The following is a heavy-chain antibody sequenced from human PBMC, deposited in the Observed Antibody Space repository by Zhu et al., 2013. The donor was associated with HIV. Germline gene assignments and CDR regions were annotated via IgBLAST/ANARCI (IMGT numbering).Heavy chain of an antibody. CDR2: FEPEDGKP. CDR1: GDTGNGLF. D-gene: IGHD3-3*01. CDR3: ATADFDSWYGYYDF. V-gene: IGHV1-24*01. Sequence: AQLEQSGAEVKNLGASVKVSCKVSGDTGNGLFIHWVRQAPGKGPEWMGGFEPEDGKPIYPKKFQGRVSMTEDRSTDTVYMELSSLTSEDTAMYYCATADFDSWYGYYDFWGQGTLVTVSS. J-gene: IGHJ4*02.